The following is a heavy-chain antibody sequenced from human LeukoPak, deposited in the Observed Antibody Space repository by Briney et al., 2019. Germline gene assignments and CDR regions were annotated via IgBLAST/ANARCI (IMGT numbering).Heavy chain of an antibody. Sequence: SETLSLTCTVSGGSISSYYWSWIRQPPGKGLEWIGYTYYSGSTNYNPSLKSRVTISVDTSKNQFSLKLSSVTAADTAVYYCARWSSFYYYYMDVWGKGTTVTVSS. J-gene: IGHJ6*03. D-gene: IGHD6-13*01. CDR3: ARWSSFYYYYMDV. V-gene: IGHV4-59*01. CDR1: GGSISSYY. CDR2: TYYSGST.